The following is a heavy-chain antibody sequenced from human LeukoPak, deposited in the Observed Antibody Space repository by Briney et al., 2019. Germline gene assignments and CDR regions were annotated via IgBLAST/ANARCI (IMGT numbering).Heavy chain of an antibody. CDR2: ISSSSSTI. J-gene: IGHJ4*02. CDR3: ARDRGGSYSAIDY. Sequence: GGSLRLSCAASGFTFSSYSMNWVRQAPGKGLEWVSSISSSSSTIYYADSVKGRFTISRDNAKNSLYLQMNSLRAEDTAVYYCARDRGGSYSAIDYWGQGTLITVSS. V-gene: IGHV3-48*04. CDR1: GFTFSSYS. D-gene: IGHD1-26*01.